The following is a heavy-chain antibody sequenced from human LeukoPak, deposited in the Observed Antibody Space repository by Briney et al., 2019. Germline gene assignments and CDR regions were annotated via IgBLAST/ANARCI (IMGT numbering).Heavy chain of an antibody. CDR1: GFTFSSYA. J-gene: IGHJ6*03. CDR2: ISGSGGST. Sequence: GGSLRLSCAASGFTFSSYAMSWVRQAPGKGLEWVSAISGSGGSTYYADSVKGRFTISRDNSKNTLYLQMNSLRAEDTAVYYCAKAFRGASYYYYYMDVWGKGTTVTISS. CDR3: AKAFRGASYYYYYMDV. V-gene: IGHV3-23*01. D-gene: IGHD3-10*01.